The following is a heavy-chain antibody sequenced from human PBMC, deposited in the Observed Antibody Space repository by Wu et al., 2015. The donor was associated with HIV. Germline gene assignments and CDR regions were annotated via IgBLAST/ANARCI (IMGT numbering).Heavy chain of an antibody. D-gene: IGHD5-12*01. CDR1: GGTFSSYA. CDR2: IIPIFGTA. J-gene: IGHJ3*02. CDR3: ARFSPRTVIVATTFDAFDI. V-gene: IGHV1-69*05. Sequence: QVQLVQSGAEVKRPGSSVKVSCKASGGTFSSYAISWVRQAPGQGLEWMGGIIPIFGTANYAQKFQGRVTITTDESTSTAYMELSSLRSEDTAVYYCARFSPRTVIVATTFDAFDIWGQGTMVTVSS.